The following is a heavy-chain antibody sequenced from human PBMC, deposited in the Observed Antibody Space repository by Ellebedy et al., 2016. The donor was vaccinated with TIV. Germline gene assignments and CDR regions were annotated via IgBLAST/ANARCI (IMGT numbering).Heavy chain of an antibody. Sequence: GESLKISXAASGFTFSSYSMNWVRQAPGKGLEWVSGVSGDGVATYYADSVKGQFTVSRDNSKNTVYLQMNSLRVEDTAVYYCAKDALPSTSWSEYFHHWGQGTLVTVSS. V-gene: IGHV3-23*01. J-gene: IGHJ1*01. D-gene: IGHD2-2*01. CDR1: GFTFSSYS. CDR3: AKDALPSTSWSEYFHH. CDR2: VSGDGVAT.